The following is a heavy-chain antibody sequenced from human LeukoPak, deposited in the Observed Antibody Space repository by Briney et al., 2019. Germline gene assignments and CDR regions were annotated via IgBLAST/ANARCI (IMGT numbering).Heavy chain of an antibody. CDR2: IIPIFGTA. V-gene: IGHV1-69*05. CDR1: GGTFSSYA. J-gene: IGHJ3*02. D-gene: IGHD6-19*01. CDR3: ARMRLIAVDLDAFDI. Sequence: SVKVSCKASGGTFSSYAISWVRQAPGPGLEWMGRIIPIFGTANYAQKFQGRVTITTDESTSTAYMELSSLRSEDTAVYYCARMRLIAVDLDAFDIWRQGTMVTVSS.